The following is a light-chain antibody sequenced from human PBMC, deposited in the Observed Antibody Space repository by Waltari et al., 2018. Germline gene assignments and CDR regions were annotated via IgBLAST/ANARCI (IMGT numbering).Light chain of an antibody. J-gene: IGKJ3*01. V-gene: IGKV3-11*01. CDR2: DTS. Sequence: EIVLTQSPATLSFPPGARATLSGTASQSVSSYLAWYQQTPGQAPRLLIYDTSNRATGIPARFSGSGSGADFTLTISSLEPEDFAIYYCHQRRNWVFTFGPGTTVDIK. CDR1: QSVSSY. CDR3: HQRRNWVFT.